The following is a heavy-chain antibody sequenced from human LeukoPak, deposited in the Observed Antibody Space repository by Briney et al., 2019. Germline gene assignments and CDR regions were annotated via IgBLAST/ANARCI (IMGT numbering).Heavy chain of an antibody. CDR3: MRHFGVVTGGFDY. J-gene: IGHJ4*02. V-gene: IGHV4-38-2*01. D-gene: IGHD3-3*01. Sequence: PSETLSLTCAVSGYSISSGYYWGWIQQPPGKGLEWIGSIYHSGSTFYNPSLKSRVTISVDTSKNQFSLKLSSVTAADTAVYYCMRHFGVVTGGFDYWGQGTLVTVSS. CDR1: GYSISSGYY. CDR2: IYHSGST.